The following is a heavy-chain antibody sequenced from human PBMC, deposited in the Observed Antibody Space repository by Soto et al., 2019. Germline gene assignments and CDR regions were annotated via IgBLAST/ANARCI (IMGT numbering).Heavy chain of an antibody. D-gene: IGHD2-21*01. CDR2: ISWDSGSI. V-gene: IGHV3-9*01. CDR1: GFRFDEYA. Sequence: QLVESGGGLVQPGRSLRLSCVASGFRFDEYAIHWVRQAPGKGLEWVSGISWDSGSINYAGSVRGRFIVSRDNAKNSLYLHMTSLRSEDTAFYYCAKIVTRHSLVPVFDQWGQGALVSVSS. J-gene: IGHJ4*02. CDR3: AKIVTRHSLVPVFDQ.